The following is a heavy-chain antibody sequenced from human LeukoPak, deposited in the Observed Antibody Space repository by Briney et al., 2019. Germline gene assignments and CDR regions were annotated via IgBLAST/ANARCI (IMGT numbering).Heavy chain of an antibody. CDR3: ARMAYGSGNYYYYMDV. CDR2: IYTSGST. J-gene: IGHJ6*03. D-gene: IGHD3-10*01. CDR1: GGSISSYY. V-gene: IGHV4-4*07. Sequence: PSETLSLTCTVSGGSISSYYWSWIRQPAGKGLEWIGRIYTSGSTNYNPSLKSRVTMSVDTSKNQFSLKLSSVTAADTAVYYCARMAYGSGNYYYYMDVWGKGTTVTVSS.